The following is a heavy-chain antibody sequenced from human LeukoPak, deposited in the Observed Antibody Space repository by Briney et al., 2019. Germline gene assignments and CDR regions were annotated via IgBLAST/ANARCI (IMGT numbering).Heavy chain of an antibody. CDR3: ARVLFNSGYDY. Sequence: ASVKVSCKASGYTFTGAYMHWVRQAPGQGLEWMGWINPNSGGTQFAQKCQGRVTMTRDTSISTAYMELDRLRSDDTAVYYCARVLFNSGYDYWGQGTLVTVSS. D-gene: IGHD2-21*01. J-gene: IGHJ4*02. CDR2: INPNSGGT. CDR1: GYTFTGAY. V-gene: IGHV1-2*02.